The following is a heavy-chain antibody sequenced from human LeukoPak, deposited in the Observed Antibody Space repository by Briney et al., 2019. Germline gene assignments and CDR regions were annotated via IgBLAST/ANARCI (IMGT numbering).Heavy chain of an antibody. CDR1: GGSIRSYY. J-gene: IGHJ4*02. CDR2: IPDSGSA. Sequence: PSETLSLTCTVSGGSIRSYYWSWIRQPPGKGLEWIGYIPDSGSANYNPSLESRVTISVDTSKNQFSLKLNSVTAADTAIYYCARHSGIGLDSWGQGTLVAVSS. V-gene: IGHV4-59*08. D-gene: IGHD3-10*01. CDR3: ARHSGIGLDS.